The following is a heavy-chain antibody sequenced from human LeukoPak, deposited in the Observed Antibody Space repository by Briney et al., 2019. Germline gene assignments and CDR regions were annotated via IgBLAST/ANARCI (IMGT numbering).Heavy chain of an antibody. V-gene: IGHV3-23*01. J-gene: IGHJ6*03. CDR3: AKMKGWRLYDYCMDV. Sequence: GGSLRLSCVASGFAFSSFAMSWVRQAPGKGLEWVSGLTGSGSTYHADSVKGRFTISRDNSKNALSLQMNSLRAEDTAVYYCAKMKGWRLYDYCMDVWGKGTTVTVSS. CDR1: GFAFSSFA. D-gene: IGHD2-15*01. CDR2: LTGSGST.